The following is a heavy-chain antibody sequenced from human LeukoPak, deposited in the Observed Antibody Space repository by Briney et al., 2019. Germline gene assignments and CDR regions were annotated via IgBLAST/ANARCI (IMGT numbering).Heavy chain of an antibody. D-gene: IGHD3-22*01. J-gene: IGHJ6*03. Sequence: PSETLSLTCTVSGGSISSYYWSWLRQPPGKGLEWIGYIYYSGSTNYNPPLKSRVTISVDTSKNQFSLKLSSVTAADTAVYYCARDTYDSSGYPYYYMDVWGKGTTVTVSS. V-gene: IGHV4-59*01. CDR2: IYYSGST. CDR1: GGSISSYY. CDR3: ARDTYDSSGYPYYYMDV.